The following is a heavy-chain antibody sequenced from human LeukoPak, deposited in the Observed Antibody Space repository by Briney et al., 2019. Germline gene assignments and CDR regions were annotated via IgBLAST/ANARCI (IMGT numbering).Heavy chain of an antibody. Sequence: GWSLRLSCAASGFTFSSYWMHWVRQAPGKGLVSVSRISSDGSSTNYADSVEGRFTISRDNAKNTLYLQMNSLRAEDTAVYYCARDCSGGSCYSGAFDIWGQGTMVTVSS. CDR2: ISSDGSST. J-gene: IGHJ3*02. CDR1: GFTFSSYW. CDR3: ARDCSGGSCYSGAFDI. V-gene: IGHV3-74*01. D-gene: IGHD2-15*01.